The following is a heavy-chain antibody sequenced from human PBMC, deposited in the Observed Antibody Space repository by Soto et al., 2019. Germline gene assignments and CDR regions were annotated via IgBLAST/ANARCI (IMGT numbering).Heavy chain of an antibody. CDR1: GGTFSSYA. V-gene: IGHV1-69*06. J-gene: IGHJ4*02. CDR3: ARTLYPTYYYDSSGYYYFDY. Sequence: SVKVSCKASGGTFSSYAISWVRQAPGQGLEWMGGIIPIFGTANYAQKFQGRVTITADKSTSTAYMELSSLRSEDTAVYYCARTLYPTYYYDSSGYYYFDYWGQGTLVTVSS. CDR2: IIPIFGTA. D-gene: IGHD3-22*01.